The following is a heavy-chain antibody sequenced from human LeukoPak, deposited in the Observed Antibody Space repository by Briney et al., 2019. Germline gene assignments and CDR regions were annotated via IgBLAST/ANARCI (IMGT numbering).Heavy chain of an antibody. CDR3: AREMTGYSSSAIDY. D-gene: IGHD6-13*01. Sequence: GGSLRLSCAASGFTFSSYSMNWVRQAPGKGLEWISYISSTSSTIYYGDSVKGRFTISRGNAKNSLYLQMNSLRAEDTAVYYCAREMTGYSSSAIDYWGQGTLVTVSS. J-gene: IGHJ4*02. CDR1: GFTFSSYS. V-gene: IGHV3-48*01. CDR2: ISSTSSTI.